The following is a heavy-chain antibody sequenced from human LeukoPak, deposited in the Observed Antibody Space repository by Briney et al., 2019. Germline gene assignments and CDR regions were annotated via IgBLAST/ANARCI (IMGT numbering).Heavy chain of an antibody. V-gene: IGHV4-39*07. CDR1: GGSISSSSYY. CDR3: ARYSSGWKGYDY. J-gene: IGHJ4*02. D-gene: IGHD6-19*01. CDR2: IYYSGST. Sequence: SETLSLTCTVSGGSISSSSYYWGWIRQPPGKGLEWIGSIYYSGSTYYNPSLKSRVTISVDTSKNQFSLKLSSVTAADTAVYYCARYSSGWKGYDYWGQGTLVTVSS.